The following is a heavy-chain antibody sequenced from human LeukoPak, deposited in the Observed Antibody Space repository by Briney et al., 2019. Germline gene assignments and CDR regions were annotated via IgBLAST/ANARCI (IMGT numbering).Heavy chain of an antibody. CDR1: GYTFTGYY. CDR3: ARQYDILTGHLDY. J-gene: IGHJ4*02. V-gene: IGHV1-2*02. CDR2: INPNSGGT. Sequence: KPGASVKVSCKASGYTFTGYYMHWVRQAPGQGLEWMGWINPNSGGTNYAQKFQGRVTMTRDTSISTAYMELSRLRSDDTAVYYCARQYDILTGHLDYWGQGTLVTVSS. D-gene: IGHD3-9*01.